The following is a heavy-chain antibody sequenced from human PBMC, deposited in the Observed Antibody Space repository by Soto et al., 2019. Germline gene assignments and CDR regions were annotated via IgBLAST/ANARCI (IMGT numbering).Heavy chain of an antibody. J-gene: IGHJ4*02. CDR2: IYPGDSDT. CDR1: GYSFTSYW. CDR3: ARLPGGYEINLAYYFDY. Sequence: GESLKISCKGSGYSFTSYWIGWVRQMPGKGLEWMGIIYPGDSDTRYSPSFQGQVTISADKSISTAYLQWSSLKVSDTAMYYCARLPGGYEINLAYYFDYWGQGTLVTVSS. V-gene: IGHV5-51*01. D-gene: IGHD5-12*01.